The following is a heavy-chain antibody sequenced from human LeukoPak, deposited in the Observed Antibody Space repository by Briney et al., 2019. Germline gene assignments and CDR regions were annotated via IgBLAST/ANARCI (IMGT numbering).Heavy chain of an antibody. J-gene: IGHJ4*02. Sequence: PGGSLRLSCAASGITFSNYWMHWVRQAPGRGLVWVSRISSDGSSTNYADSVKGRFTISRDTAENTLYLQMNSLRAEDTAVYYCAKSGGKVQDYWGQGTLVTVSS. CDR2: ISSDGSST. CDR3: AKSGGKVQDY. CDR1: GITFSNYW. V-gene: IGHV3-74*01. D-gene: IGHD4-23*01.